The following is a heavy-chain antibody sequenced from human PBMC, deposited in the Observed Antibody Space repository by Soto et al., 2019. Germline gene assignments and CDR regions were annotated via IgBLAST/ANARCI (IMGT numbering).Heavy chain of an antibody. J-gene: IGHJ6*02. CDR2: IYYSGST. CDR3: TYDFWSGYYPHVYYYYYGMDV. D-gene: IGHD3-3*01. V-gene: IGHV4-39*01. CDR1: CGSISSSSYY. Sequence: SETLSLTCTVSCGSISSSSYYWGWIRQPPGKGLEWIGSIYYSGSTFYNPSLKSRVTISVDTSKNQFSLKLSSVTAADTAVYYCTYDFWSGYYPHVYYYYYGMDVWGQGTTVT.